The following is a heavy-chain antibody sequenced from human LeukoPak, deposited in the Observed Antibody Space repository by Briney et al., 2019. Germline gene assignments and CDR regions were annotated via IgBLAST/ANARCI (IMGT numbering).Heavy chain of an antibody. CDR1: GYSISSGYY. D-gene: IGHD3-3*01. CDR2: IYHSGST. J-gene: IGHJ4*02. CDR3: ARHGDSAYYDFWSGYSYYFDY. V-gene: IGHV4-38-2*01. Sequence: SETLSLTCAVSGYSISSGYYWGWIRQPPGKGLEWIGSIYHSGSTYYNPSLKGRATISVDTSKNQFSLKLSSVTAADTAVYYCARHGDSAYYDFWSGYSYYFDYWGQGTLVIVSS.